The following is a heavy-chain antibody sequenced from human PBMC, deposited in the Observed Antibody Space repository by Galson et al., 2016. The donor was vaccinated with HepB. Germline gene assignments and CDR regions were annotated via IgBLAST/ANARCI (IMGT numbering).Heavy chain of an antibody. CDR1: GFTFSSYG. Sequence: SLRLSCAASGFTFSSYGMHWVRQAPGKGLEWVAVISYDGSNKYYADSVKGRFTISRDNSKNTLYLQMNGLRAEDTAVYYCAKDPRWLQQGFKYYFDYWGQGTRVTVSS. CDR2: ISYDGSNK. V-gene: IGHV3-30*18. CDR3: AKDPRWLQQGFKYYFDY. D-gene: IGHD5-24*01. J-gene: IGHJ4*02.